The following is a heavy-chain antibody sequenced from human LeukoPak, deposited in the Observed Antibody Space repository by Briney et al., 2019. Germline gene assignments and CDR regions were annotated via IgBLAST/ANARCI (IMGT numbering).Heavy chain of an antibody. J-gene: IGHJ4*02. V-gene: IGHV3-30*18. CDR2: ISYDGSNK. Sequence: PGGSLRLSCAASGFTFSSYGMHWVRQAPGKGLEWVAVISYDGSNKYYADSVKGRVTISRDNSKNTLYLQMNSLRAEDTAVYYCAKDVRRLSITGTTGYFDYWGQGTLVTVSS. CDR1: GFTFSSYG. D-gene: IGHD1-20*01. CDR3: AKDVRRLSITGTTGYFDY.